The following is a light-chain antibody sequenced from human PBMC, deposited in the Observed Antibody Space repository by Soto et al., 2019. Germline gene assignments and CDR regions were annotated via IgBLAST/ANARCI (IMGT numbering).Light chain of an antibody. J-gene: IGLJ1*01. Sequence: QSALTQPPSASGSPGQSVAISCTGTSIDVGGYNYVSWYQQHPGKAPKLMIYEVNKRPSGVPDRFSGSKSGNTASLTVSGLQAEDEADYYCSSYAGSSNVFGTGTKLTV. CDR3: SSYAGSSNV. CDR1: SIDVGGYNY. CDR2: EVN. V-gene: IGLV2-8*01.